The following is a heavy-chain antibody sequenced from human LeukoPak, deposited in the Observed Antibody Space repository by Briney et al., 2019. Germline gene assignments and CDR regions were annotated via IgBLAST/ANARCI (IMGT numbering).Heavy chain of an antibody. CDR1: GGSISSGGYY. Sequence: PSETLSLTCTVSGGSISSGGYYWSWIRQHPGKGLEWIGYIYYSGSTYYNPSLKSRVTISVDTSKNQFSLKLSPVTAADTAVYYCAREARYGSAYYFDYWGQGTLVTVSS. CDR2: IYYSGST. CDR3: AREARYGSAYYFDY. D-gene: IGHD3-10*01. V-gene: IGHV4-31*03. J-gene: IGHJ4*02.